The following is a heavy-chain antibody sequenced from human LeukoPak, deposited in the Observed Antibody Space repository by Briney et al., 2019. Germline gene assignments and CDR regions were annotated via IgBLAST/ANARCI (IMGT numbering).Heavy chain of an antibody. Sequence: NPSETLSLTCTVSGASIGSTTYYWDCFRQPPGKGLEWIGNIYDGGSTHYNPSLKSRLTMSVDASKNPFSLRLNSVTAADTAIYYCATHRRPGSGGYENAFEIWGQGTMVTVSS. J-gene: IGHJ3*02. CDR1: GASIGSTTYY. CDR2: IYDGGST. CDR3: ATHRRPGSGGYENAFEI. D-gene: IGHD5-12*01. V-gene: IGHV4-39*01.